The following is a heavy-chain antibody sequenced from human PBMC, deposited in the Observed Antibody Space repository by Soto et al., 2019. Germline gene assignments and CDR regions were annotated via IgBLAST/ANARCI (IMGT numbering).Heavy chain of an antibody. Sequence: EVQLVQSGAEVKKPGESLRISCKGSGYSFTSYWISWVRQMPGKGLEWMGRIDPSDSYTNYSPSFQGHVTISADKSITTAYLQWSSLKASDTAMYYCARLVMAARRGYYGMDVWGQGTTVTVSS. CDR3: ARLVMAARRGYYGMDV. CDR2: IDPSDSYT. D-gene: IGHD2-15*01. CDR1: GYSFTSYW. V-gene: IGHV5-10-1*01. J-gene: IGHJ6*02.